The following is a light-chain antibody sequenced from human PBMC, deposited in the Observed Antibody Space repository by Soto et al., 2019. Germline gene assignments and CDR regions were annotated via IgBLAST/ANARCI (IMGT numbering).Light chain of an antibody. CDR2: AAS. CDR3: QQYGSSPPYS. Sequence: EIVLTQSPGTLSLSPGERATLSCRASRSFASSYFAWYQQKPGQAPRLLIYAASIRATGIPDRFSGSASGTDFTLTISSLDPEDFAVYYCQQYGSSPPYSFGQGTKLEIK. V-gene: IGKV3-20*01. J-gene: IGKJ2*01. CDR1: RSFASSY.